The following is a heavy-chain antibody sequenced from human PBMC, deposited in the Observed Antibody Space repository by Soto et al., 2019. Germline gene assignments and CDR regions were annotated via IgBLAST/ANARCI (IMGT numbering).Heavy chain of an antibody. CDR3: ARTSGSYHDFDY. V-gene: IGHV4-39*01. D-gene: IGHD1-26*01. CDR2: IYYSGST. Sequence: PLSLTCTVSGGSISSSSNYWGWIRQPPGKGLEWIASIYYSGSTYYNSSLKSRVTISVDMSKNQFSLKLTSVTAADTAVYYCARTSGSYHDFDYWGQGTLVTVSS. J-gene: IGHJ4*01. CDR1: GGSISSSSNY.